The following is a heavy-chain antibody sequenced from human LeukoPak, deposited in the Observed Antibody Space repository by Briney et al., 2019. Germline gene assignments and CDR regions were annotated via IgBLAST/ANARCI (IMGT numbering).Heavy chain of an antibody. Sequence: SQTLSLTCTVSGGSISSGASDWGWIRQHPKRGLEWVGYINPSGSTYYNPSLGSRDTMSVDTSKNQFSLKLSSVTAADSAVYYCARAARQGFTMIVVPFFYFDLWGRGTLVTVSS. CDR3: ARAARQGFTMIVVPFFYFDL. CDR1: GGSISSGASD. V-gene: IGHV4-31*03. D-gene: IGHD3-22*01. J-gene: IGHJ2*01. CDR2: INPSGST.